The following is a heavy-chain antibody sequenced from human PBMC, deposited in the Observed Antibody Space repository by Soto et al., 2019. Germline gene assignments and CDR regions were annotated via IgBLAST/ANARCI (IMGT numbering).Heavy chain of an antibody. D-gene: IGHD3-10*01. Sequence: GGSLRLSCAASGFTFSSYAMSWVRQAPGKGLEWVSAISGSGGSTYYADSVKGRFTISRDNSNNTLYLQMNSLRAEDTAVYYCAKGWGSAGEADIWGQGTMVTVSS. CDR2: ISGSGGST. J-gene: IGHJ3*02. CDR3: AKGWGSAGEADI. V-gene: IGHV3-23*01. CDR1: GFTFSSYA.